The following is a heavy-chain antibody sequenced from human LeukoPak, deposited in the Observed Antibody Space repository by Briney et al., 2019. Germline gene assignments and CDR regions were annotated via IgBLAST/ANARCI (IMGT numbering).Heavy chain of an antibody. V-gene: IGHV4-30-4*08. D-gene: IGHD3-10*01. Sequence: LRLSCAASGFTFSSYSMNWVRQPPGKGLEWIGYIYYSGSTYYNPSLKSRVTISVDTSKNQFSLKLSSVTAADTAVYYCARDDYYGSGSYYDYWGQGTLATVSS. CDR2: IYYSGST. CDR3: ARDDYYGSGSYYDY. J-gene: IGHJ4*02. CDR1: GFTFSSYS.